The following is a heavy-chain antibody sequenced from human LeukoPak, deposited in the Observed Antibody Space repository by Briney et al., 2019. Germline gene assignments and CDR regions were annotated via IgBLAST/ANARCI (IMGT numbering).Heavy chain of an antibody. Sequence: SETLSLTCTVSGGSVSSGSYYWSWVRQPPGEGLEWIVDICYCGSTSYNPSLKSRVTISVDTTKNQFSLKLSSATAADTAVYYCARWAAAWYGDYWGQGTLVTVSS. CDR3: ARWAAAWYGDY. D-gene: IGHD6-13*01. J-gene: IGHJ4*02. CDR2: ICYCGST. V-gene: IGHV4-61*01. CDR1: GGSVSSGSYY.